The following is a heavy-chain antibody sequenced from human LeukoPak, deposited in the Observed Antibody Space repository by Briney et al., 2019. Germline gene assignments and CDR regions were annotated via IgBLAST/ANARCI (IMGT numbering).Heavy chain of an antibody. CDR3: AREDFTSGPDLHY. J-gene: IGHJ4*02. Sequence: GGSLRLSCAASGFTFSDHYMNWVRQAPGKGLEWVGRVRDKSNGYITDCAASVKGRFIISRDDSKNSLYLQMNSPKTEDTAAYYCAREDFTSGPDLHYWGQGTLVTVSS. CDR2: VRDKSNGYIT. D-gene: IGHD2-8*01. CDR1: GFTFSDHY. V-gene: IGHV3-72*01.